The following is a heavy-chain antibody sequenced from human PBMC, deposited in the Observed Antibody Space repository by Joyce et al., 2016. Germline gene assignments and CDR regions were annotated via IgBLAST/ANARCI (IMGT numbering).Heavy chain of an antibody. CDR2: ISTGGSST. CDR1: GFSFSSFA. V-gene: IGHV3-23*01. D-gene: IGHD3-3*01. CDR3: EKGITIFGVISQPFDS. J-gene: IGHJ4*02. Sequence: EVQLWESGGGLVQPGGSLRLSCAASGFSFSSFAMSWVRQAPGKGLEWVSGISTGGSSTKYADCVKGQFTISRDNDKNTRYLQMESMSPEDTAVYYCEKGITIFGVISQPFDSWGQGTLVTVSS.